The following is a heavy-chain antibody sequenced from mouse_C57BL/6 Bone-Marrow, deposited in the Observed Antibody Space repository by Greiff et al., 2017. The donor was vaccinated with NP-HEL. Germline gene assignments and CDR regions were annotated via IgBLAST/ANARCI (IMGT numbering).Heavy chain of an antibody. CDR1: GYTFTSYW. V-gene: IGHV1-69*01. D-gene: IGHD1-2*01. CDR2: IDPSDSYT. CDR3: ASGGNFYYGGAY. J-gene: IGHJ3*01. Sequence: QVQLQQPGAELVMPGASVKLSCKASGYTFTSYWMHWVKQRPGQGLEWIGEIDPSDSYTNYNQKFKGKSTLTVDKSSSTAYMQPSSLTSEDSAVYYCASGGNFYYGGAYWGQGTLVTVSA.